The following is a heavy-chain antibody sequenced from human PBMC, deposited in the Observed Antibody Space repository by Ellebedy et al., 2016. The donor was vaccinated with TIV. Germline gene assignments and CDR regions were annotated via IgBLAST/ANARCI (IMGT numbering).Heavy chain of an antibody. CDR1: GFTFSRYA. J-gene: IGHJ4*02. CDR2: ISGYGGRT. V-gene: IGHV3-23*01. CDR3: AKGSQWLGRTCFDY. Sequence: GESLKISCAASGFTFSRYAMSWVRQAPGKGLEWVSSISGYGGRTDYADSVKGRVTISRDNSNNSLYLQMTSLRAEDTAVYYCAKGSQWLGRTCFDYWGQGTLVTVSS. D-gene: IGHD6-19*01.